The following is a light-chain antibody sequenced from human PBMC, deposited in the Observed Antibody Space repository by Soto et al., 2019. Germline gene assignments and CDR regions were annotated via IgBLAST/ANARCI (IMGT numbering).Light chain of an antibody. V-gene: IGLV2-23*01. Sequence: QSALTQPASVSDSPGQSISISCGGGRNDIGTYNLVSWYQQHPGKAPKLIIYEGNKRPSGVSNRFSGSRSGNTAPLTISGLQAEDEADYYCCSYTDGSSLLFGGGTKLTVL. CDR3: CSYTDGSSLL. CDR2: EGN. CDR1: RNDIGTYNL. J-gene: IGLJ3*02.